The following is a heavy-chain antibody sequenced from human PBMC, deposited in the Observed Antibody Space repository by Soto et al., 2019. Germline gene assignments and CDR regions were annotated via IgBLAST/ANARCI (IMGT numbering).Heavy chain of an antibody. CDR2: INPNSGGT. D-gene: IGHD3-10*01. J-gene: IGHJ4*02. CDR1: GYTFTGYY. Sequence: ASVKVSCKASGYTFTGYYMHWVRQAPGQGLEWMGWINPNSGGTNYAQKFQGWVTMTRDTSISTAYMELSRLRSDDTAVYYCARDASYSYGSGSTFDYWGQGTLVTVSS. CDR3: ARDASYSYGSGSTFDY. V-gene: IGHV1-2*04.